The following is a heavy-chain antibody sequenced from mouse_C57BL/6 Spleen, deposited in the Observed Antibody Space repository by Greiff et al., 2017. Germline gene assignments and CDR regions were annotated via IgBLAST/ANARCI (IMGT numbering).Heavy chain of an antibody. Sequence: QVQLQQPGAELVMPGASVKLSCKASGYTFTSYWMHWVKQRPGQGLEWIGEIDPSDSYTYYNQKFKGKSTLTVDKSSSTAYMQLSSLTSEDSAVSYCAGVDDDYFDYWGQGTTLT. CDR2: IDPSDSYT. CDR3: AGVDDDYFDY. J-gene: IGHJ2*01. CDR1: GYTFTSYW. V-gene: IGHV1-69*01.